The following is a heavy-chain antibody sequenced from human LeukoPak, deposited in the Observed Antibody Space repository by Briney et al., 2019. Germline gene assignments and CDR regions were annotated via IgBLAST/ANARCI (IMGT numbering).Heavy chain of an antibody. J-gene: IGHJ4*02. CDR1: GGSFSGYY. D-gene: IGHD3-10*01. V-gene: IGHV4-34*01. CDR2: INHSGST. CDR3: ARGRVYYYGSGSYYTSSSYDY. Sequence: SETLSLTCAGYGGSFSGYYWSWIRQPPGKGLEWIGEINHSGSTNYNPSLKSRVTISVDTSKNQFSLKLSSVTAADTAVYYCARGRVYYYGSGSYYTSSSYDYWGQGTLVTVSS.